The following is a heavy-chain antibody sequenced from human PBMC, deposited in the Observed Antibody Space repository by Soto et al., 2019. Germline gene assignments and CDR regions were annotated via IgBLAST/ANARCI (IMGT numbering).Heavy chain of an antibody. V-gene: IGHV5-10-1*01. CDR1: GYSFTSYW. J-gene: IGHJ6*02. CDR3: ARHYFDFWSGYPTVDV. CDR2: IDPSDSYT. D-gene: IGHD3-3*01. Sequence: GESLKISCKGSGYSFTSYWISWVRQMPGKGLEWMGRIDPSDSYTNYSPSFQGHVTISADKSISTAYLQWSSLKALDTAMYYCARHYFDFWSGYPTVDVWGQGTTVTVSS.